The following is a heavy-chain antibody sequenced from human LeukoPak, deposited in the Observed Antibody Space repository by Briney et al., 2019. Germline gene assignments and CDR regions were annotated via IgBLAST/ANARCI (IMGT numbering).Heavy chain of an antibody. V-gene: IGHV3-30*02. CDR3: AKGIQRYCSSTSCGPLNY. J-gene: IGHJ4*02. D-gene: IGHD2-2*01. CDR1: GFTFSSYA. Sequence: GGSLRLSCAASGFTFSSYAMHWVRQAPGKGLEWVAIIWSDGNNKYYADSVEGRFTIARDTSKNTLYLQMNSLRAEDTAVYYCAKGIQRYCSSTSCGPLNYWGQGTLVTVSS. CDR2: IWSDGNNK.